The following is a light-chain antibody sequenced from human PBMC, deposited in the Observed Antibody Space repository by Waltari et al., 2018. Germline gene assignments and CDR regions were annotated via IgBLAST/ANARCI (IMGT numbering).Light chain of an antibody. V-gene: IGLV2-14*03. J-gene: IGLJ2*01. Sequence: QSALTQPASVSGSPGPSITISSSGTSSDVGGYNHVAWYQQHPVNAPILIIFDVTRWPSGVSNRFSGSKSGNTASLTIFGLQAEDEADYYCASYTSTRTVVFGGGTRVTVL. CDR1: SSDVGGYNH. CDR2: DVT. CDR3: ASYTSTRTVV.